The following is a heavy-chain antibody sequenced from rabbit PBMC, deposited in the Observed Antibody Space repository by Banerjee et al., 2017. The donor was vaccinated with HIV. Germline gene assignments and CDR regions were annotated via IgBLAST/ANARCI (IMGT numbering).Heavy chain of an antibody. CDR3: ARDAGYAGSNL. J-gene: IGHJ4*01. CDR1: GFSFSSSYW. D-gene: IGHD4-2*01. Sequence: QEQLEESGGDLVKPEGSLTLTCTASGFSFSSSYWICWVRQAPGKGLEWIACIYTGSGSTYYANWAKGRFTISKTSSTTVTLQMTSLTAADTATYFCARDAGYAGSNLWGPGTLVTVS. CDR2: IYTGSGST. V-gene: IGHV1S45*01.